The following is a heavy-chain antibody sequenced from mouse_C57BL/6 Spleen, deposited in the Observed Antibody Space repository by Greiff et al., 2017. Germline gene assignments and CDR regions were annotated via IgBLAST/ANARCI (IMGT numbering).Heavy chain of an antibody. CDR1: GFTFSDYG. D-gene: IGHD2-4*01. J-gene: IGHJ3*01. CDR3: ARGIYYDYEGRFAY. Sequence: EVQGVESGGGLVKPGGSLKLSCAASGFTFSDYGMHWVRQAPEKGLEWVAYISSGSSTIYYADTVKGRFTISRDNAKNTLFLQMTSLRSEDTAMYYCARGIYYDYEGRFAYWGQGTLVTVSA. V-gene: IGHV5-17*01. CDR2: ISSGSSTI.